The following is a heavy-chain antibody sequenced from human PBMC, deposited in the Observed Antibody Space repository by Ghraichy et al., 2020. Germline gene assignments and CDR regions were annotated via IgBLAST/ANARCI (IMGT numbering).Heavy chain of an antibody. CDR1: GFTFSSYG. Sequence: LTCAASGFTFSSYGMHWVRQAPGKGLEWVAVISYDGSNKYYADSVKGRFTISRDNSKNTLYLQMNSLRAEDTAVYYCAKDLGGIQLWYVFDYWGQGTLVTVSS. V-gene: IGHV3-30*18. J-gene: IGHJ4*02. D-gene: IGHD5-18*01. CDR3: AKDLGGIQLWYVFDY. CDR2: ISYDGSNK.